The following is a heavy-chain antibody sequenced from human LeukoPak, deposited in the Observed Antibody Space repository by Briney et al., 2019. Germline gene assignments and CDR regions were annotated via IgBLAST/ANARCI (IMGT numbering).Heavy chain of an antibody. V-gene: IGHV7-4-1*02. CDR3: ARDLLWFGELLYGEYFQH. CDR1: GYTFTSYA. J-gene: IGHJ1*01. CDR2: INTNTGNP. D-gene: IGHD3-10*01. Sequence: GASVKVSCKASGYTFTSYAMNWVRQAPGQGLEWMGWINTNTGNPTYAQGFTGRFVFSLDTSVSTAYLQISSLKAEDTAVYYCARDLLWFGELLYGEYFQHWGQGTLVTVSS.